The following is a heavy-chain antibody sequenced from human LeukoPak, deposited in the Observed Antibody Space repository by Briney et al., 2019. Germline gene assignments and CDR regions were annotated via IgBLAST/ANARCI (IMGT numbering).Heavy chain of an antibody. D-gene: IGHD6-13*01. CDR1: GYSISSGYY. CDR2: IHHSGNT. V-gene: IGHV4-38-2*02. CDR3: AGEGYSSRSPEADYYYYYMDV. J-gene: IGHJ6*03. Sequence: SETLSLTCTVSGYSISSGYYWGWIRQPPGKGLEWIGSIHHSGNTYYNPSLKSRVTISVDTSKNQFSLKLSSVTAADMAVYYCAGEGYSSRSPEADYYYYYMDVWGKGTTVTVSS.